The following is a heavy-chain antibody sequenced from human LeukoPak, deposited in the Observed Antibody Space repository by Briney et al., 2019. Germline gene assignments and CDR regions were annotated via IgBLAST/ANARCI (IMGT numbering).Heavy chain of an antibody. D-gene: IGHD3-22*01. J-gene: IGHJ3*02. V-gene: IGHV3-30*04. CDR2: ISYDGSNE. CDR3: AKGYYYDSSGYHPDDAFDI. CDR1: GFTFSSYV. Sequence: GGSLRLSCAASGFTFSSYVMHWVRQAPGKGLEWVAIISYDGSNEYYADSVKGRFTISRDNSKNTLYLQMNSLRAEDTAVYYCAKGYYYDSSGYHPDDAFDIWGQGTMVTVSS.